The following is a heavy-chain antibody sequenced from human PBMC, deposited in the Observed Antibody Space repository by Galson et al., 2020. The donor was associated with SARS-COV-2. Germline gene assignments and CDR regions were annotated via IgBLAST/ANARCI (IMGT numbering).Heavy chain of an antibody. CDR3: ASRGGVIPDISFEN. Sequence: GGSLRLSCVASGFTFSRFDMHWVRQAPGKGLVWVSRLNSDGSTTFYADSVMGRFTISRDNAKNTLYLQMHSLRAEDTAVYYCASRGGVIPDISFENWGQGTLVTVSS. CDR2: LNSDGSTT. D-gene: IGHD3-22*01. J-gene: IGHJ4*02. CDR1: GFTFSRFD. V-gene: IGHV3-74*01.